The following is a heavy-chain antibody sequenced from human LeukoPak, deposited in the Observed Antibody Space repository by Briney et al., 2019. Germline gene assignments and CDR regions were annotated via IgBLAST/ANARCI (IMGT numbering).Heavy chain of an antibody. Sequence: ASVKVSCKASGYTFTSHDINWVRQATGQGLEWMGWMNPNSGNTAYAQKFQGRVTMTRNTSTSTAYMELSSLRSDDTAVYYCARGTRDYDILTGYSKPRFDYWGQGTLVTVSS. CDR1: GYTFTSHD. J-gene: IGHJ4*02. CDR3: ARGTRDYDILTGYSKPRFDY. D-gene: IGHD3-9*01. V-gene: IGHV1-8*01. CDR2: MNPNSGNT.